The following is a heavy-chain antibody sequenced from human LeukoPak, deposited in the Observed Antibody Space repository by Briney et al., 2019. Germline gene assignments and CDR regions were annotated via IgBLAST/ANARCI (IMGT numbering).Heavy chain of an antibody. D-gene: IGHD3-22*01. J-gene: IGHJ3*02. CDR3: ARYYYDSSGYHIGAFDI. Sequence: GGSLRLSCAASGFTFSIYRMNWVRQAPGKGLEWVSSISSSGSYMDYADSVKGRITISRDNAKNSLYLQMNSLRAEDTAVYYCARYYYDSSGYHIGAFDIWGQGTRVTVSS. CDR1: GFTFSIYR. V-gene: IGHV3-21*01. CDR2: ISSSGSYM.